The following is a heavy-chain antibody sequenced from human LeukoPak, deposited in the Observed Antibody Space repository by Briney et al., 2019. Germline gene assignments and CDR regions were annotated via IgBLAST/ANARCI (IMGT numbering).Heavy chain of an antibody. CDR3: ARDVYYYDSNGPYYTYYYGMDV. J-gene: IGHJ6*02. CDR1: GYNFNIYG. V-gene: IGHV1-18*01. D-gene: IGHD3-22*01. Sequence: ASVKVSCKASGYNFNIYGISWVRQAPGQGLEWLAWMSAFNGNTDFAQKFQGRLTMTTDTSTSTAYMELRSLRSDDTAVYYCARDVYYYDSNGPYYTYYYGMDVWGQGTTVTVSS. CDR2: MSAFNGNT.